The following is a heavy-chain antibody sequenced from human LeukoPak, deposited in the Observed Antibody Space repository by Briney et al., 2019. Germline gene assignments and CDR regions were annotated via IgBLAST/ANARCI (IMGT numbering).Heavy chain of an antibody. CDR3: AKRQWRD. J-gene: IGHJ4*02. CDR1: GFTFSSYA. CDR2: ISYDGSNK. D-gene: IGHD6-19*01. V-gene: IGHV3-30-3*01. Sequence: PGGSLRLSCAASGFTFSSYAMHWVRQAPGKGLEWVAVISYDGSNKYYADSVKGRFTISRDNSKNTLYLQMNSLRAEDTAVYYCAKRQWRDWGQGTLVTVSS.